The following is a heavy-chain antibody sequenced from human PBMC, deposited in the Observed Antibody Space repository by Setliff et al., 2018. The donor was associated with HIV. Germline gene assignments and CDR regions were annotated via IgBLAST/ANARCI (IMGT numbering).Heavy chain of an antibody. D-gene: IGHD6-13*01. V-gene: IGHV4-34*01. CDR2: INHRGST. CDR3: ARESPSSSWFYFDF. J-gene: IGHJ4*02. Sequence: SETLSLTCAVYGGSFSDNYWSWIRQSPGKGLEWIGEINHRGSTNYNPSLKSRVTVSVDTSKNQFSLKLGSVTAADTAVFYCARESPSSSWFYFDFWGRGTLVTVSS. CDR1: GGSFSDNY.